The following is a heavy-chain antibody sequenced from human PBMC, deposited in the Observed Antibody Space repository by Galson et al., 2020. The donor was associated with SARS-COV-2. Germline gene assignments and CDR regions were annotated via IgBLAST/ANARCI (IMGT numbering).Heavy chain of an antibody. J-gene: IGHJ2*01. D-gene: IGHD2-15*01. V-gene: IGHV4-31*03. CDR2: IYYSGST. Sequence: SETLSLTCTVSGGSISSGGYYWSWTRKHPGKGLEWIGYIYYSGSTYYNPYLTSRVTISVDTSKNQFSLKLSSVTAADTAVYYCARVKMGYCSGGSCYSSWYFDLWGRGTLVTVSS. CDR1: GGSISSGGYY. CDR3: ARVKMGYCSGGSCYSSWYFDL.